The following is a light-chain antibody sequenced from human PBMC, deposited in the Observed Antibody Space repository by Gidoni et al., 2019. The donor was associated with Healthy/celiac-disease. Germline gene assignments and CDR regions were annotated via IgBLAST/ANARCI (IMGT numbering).Light chain of an antibody. Sequence: EIVLTQSPATLSLSPGERATLSCRASQSVSSYLAWYHQKPGQAPRLLIYDASNRATGSPARFSGSESGTDFTLTISSLEPEDFAVYYCQQRSNWPPLTFGGGTKVEIK. CDR2: DAS. CDR3: QQRSNWPPLT. J-gene: IGKJ4*01. V-gene: IGKV3-11*01. CDR1: QSVSSY.